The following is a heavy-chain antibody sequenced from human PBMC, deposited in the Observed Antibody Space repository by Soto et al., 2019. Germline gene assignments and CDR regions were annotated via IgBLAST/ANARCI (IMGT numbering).Heavy chain of an antibody. J-gene: IGHJ4*02. CDR2: ISGSGDST. D-gene: IGHD4-4*01. V-gene: IGHV3-23*01. CDR1: GFTFSSYV. CDR3: ATVEMTTIAHFDY. Sequence: GGSLRLSCVASGFTFSSYVMSWVRQAPGKGLQWVSTISGSGDSTYYVASLKGRFTTSRDNSKNTLYLQMNSLRAEDTAVYFCATVEMTTIAHFDYWGQGALVTVS.